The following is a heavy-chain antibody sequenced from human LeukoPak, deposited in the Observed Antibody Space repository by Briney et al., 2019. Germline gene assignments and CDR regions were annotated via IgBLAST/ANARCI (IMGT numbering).Heavy chain of an antibody. V-gene: IGHV3-21*01. CDR3: ARDFKLTGDVL. D-gene: IGHD7-27*01. CDR2: ISSSSSYI. J-gene: IGHJ4*02. Sequence: GGSLRLSCAASGFTFSSYSMNWVRQAPGKGLEWVSSISSSSSYIYYADSVKGRFTISRGNAKNSLYLQMNSLRAEDTAVYYCARDFKLTGDVLWGQGTLVTVSS. CDR1: GFTFSSYS.